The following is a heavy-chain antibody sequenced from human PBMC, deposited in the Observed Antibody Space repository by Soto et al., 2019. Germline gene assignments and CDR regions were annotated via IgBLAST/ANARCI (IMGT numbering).Heavy chain of an antibody. CDR1: GGSLSDYY. V-gene: IGHV4-34*01. CDR2: INHSGST. CDR3: ARGEGIADYYYYMDV. D-gene: IGHD6-13*01. Sequence: SXTLSLTCAVYGGSLSDYYWSWIRQPPGKGLEWIGEINHSGSTNYNPSLKSRVTISVDTSKNQFSLKLSSVTAADTAVYYCARGEGIADYYYYMDVWGKGTTVTVSS. J-gene: IGHJ6*03.